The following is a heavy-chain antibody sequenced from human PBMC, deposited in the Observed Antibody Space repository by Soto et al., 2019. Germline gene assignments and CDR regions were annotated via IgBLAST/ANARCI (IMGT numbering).Heavy chain of an antibody. J-gene: IGHJ4*02. V-gene: IGHV1-18*04. CDR1: GYTFTSYG. D-gene: IGHD2-15*01. Sequence: QVPLVQSGAEVKKPGASVKVSCKASGYTFTSYGISWVRQAPGQGLEWMGWISAYNGNTNYAQKLQGRVTMTTDTSTSTAYMELRSLRSDDTSVYYCARDIREDCSGGSCTFYYFDSWGQGTLVTVSS. CDR2: ISAYNGNT. CDR3: ARDIREDCSGGSCTFYYFDS.